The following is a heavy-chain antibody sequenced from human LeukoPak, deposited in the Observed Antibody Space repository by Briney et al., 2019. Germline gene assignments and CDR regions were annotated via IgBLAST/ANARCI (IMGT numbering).Heavy chain of an antibody. Sequence: GGSLRLSCAASGFTVSSNYMSWVRQAPGKGLEWVSSISSSSSYIYYADSVKGRFTISRDNAKNSLYLQMNSLRAEDTAVYYCAREYCSSTSCPNGDYWGQGTLVTVSS. D-gene: IGHD2-2*01. CDR1: GFTVSSNY. J-gene: IGHJ4*02. V-gene: IGHV3-21*01. CDR2: ISSSSSYI. CDR3: AREYCSSTSCPNGDY.